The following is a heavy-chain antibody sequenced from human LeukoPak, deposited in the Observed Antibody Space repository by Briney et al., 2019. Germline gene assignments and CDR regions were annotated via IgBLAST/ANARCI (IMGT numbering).Heavy chain of an antibody. V-gene: IGHV3-20*04. J-gene: IGHJ4*02. CDR2: LNWNGSTT. D-gene: IGHD2-2*01. CDR3: VRNTKDY. CDR1: GCTFYNYG. Sequence: GGSLRLSCVTSGCTFYNYGMSWVRQAPGKGLERVSGLNWNGSTTGYADSVKGRFTISRDNAKSSLYLQMSSLRAEDTALYYCVRNTKDYWGQGTLVTVSS.